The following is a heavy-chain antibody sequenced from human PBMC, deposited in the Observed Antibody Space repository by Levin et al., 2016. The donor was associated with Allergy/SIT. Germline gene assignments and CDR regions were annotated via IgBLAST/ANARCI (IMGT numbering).Heavy chain of an antibody. Sequence: WVRQAPGQGLEWMGGIIPIFGTANYAQKFQGRVTITADESTSTAYMELSSLRSEDTAVYYCARFVDTAREDYFDYWGQGTLVTVSS. CDR3: ARFVDTAREDYFDY. V-gene: IGHV1-69*01. D-gene: IGHD5-18*01. J-gene: IGHJ4*02. CDR2: IIPIFGTA.